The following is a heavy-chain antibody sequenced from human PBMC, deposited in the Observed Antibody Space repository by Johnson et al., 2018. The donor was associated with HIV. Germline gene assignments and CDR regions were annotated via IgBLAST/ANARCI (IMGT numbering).Heavy chain of an antibody. V-gene: IGHV3-9*01. CDR2: ISWNSGST. CDR3: AKDIRVKELRFFERLLVLGIFDI. D-gene: IGHD3-3*01. Sequence: VQLVESGGGVVQPGGSLRLSCAASGFTFDDYAMHWVRQAPGKGLEWVSGISWNSGSTGYADSVKGRFTISRDNAKNSLYLQMNSLRAEDTALYFCAKDIRVKELRFFERLLVLGIFDIWGQGTMVTVSA. J-gene: IGHJ3*02. CDR1: GFTFDDYA.